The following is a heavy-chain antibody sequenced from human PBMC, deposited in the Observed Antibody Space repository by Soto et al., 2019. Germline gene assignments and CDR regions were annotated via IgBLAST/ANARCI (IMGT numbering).Heavy chain of an antibody. V-gene: IGHV1-69*06. J-gene: IGHJ6*02. CDR1: GGTFSSYA. D-gene: IGHD1-20*01. CDR3: ARDRVNWNYDYYGMDV. CDR2: IIPIFGTA. Sequence: GGPVKVSCKASGGTFSSYAISWVRQAPGQGLEWMGGIIPIFGTANYAQKFQGRVTITADKSTSTAYMELSSLRSEDTAVYYCARDRVNWNYDYYGMDVWGQGTTVTVSS.